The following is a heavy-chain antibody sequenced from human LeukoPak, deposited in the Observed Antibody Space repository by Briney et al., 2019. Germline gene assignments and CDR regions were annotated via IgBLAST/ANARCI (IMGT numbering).Heavy chain of an antibody. CDR1: GYTFTGYY. Sequence: ASVKVSCKASGYTFTGYYMHWVRQAPGQGLEWVGWINPNSGGTNYAQKFQGRVTMTRDTSISTAYMELSRLRSDDTAVYYCARTDIVATSWFDPWGQGTLVTVSS. CDR3: ARTDIVATSWFDP. V-gene: IGHV1-2*02. J-gene: IGHJ5*02. D-gene: IGHD5-12*01. CDR2: INPNSGGT.